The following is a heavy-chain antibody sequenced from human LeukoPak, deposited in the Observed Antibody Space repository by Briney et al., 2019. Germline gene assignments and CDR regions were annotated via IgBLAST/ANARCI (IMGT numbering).Heavy chain of an antibody. Sequence: GGSLRLSRAASGFTFSSYAMHWVRQAPGKGLEWVAVISYDGSNKYYADSVKGRFTISRDNSKNTLYLQMNSLRAEDTAVYYCARLSSSSIGYWGQGTLVTVSS. V-gene: IGHV3-30-3*01. J-gene: IGHJ4*02. CDR3: ARLSSSSIGY. D-gene: IGHD6-6*01. CDR1: GFTFSSYA. CDR2: ISYDGSNK.